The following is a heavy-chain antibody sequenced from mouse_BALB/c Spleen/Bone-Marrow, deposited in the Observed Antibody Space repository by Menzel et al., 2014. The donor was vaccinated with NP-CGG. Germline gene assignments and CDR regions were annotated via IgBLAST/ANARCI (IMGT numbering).Heavy chain of an antibody. CDR3: ARDYYGSLYAMDY. D-gene: IGHD1-1*01. J-gene: IGHJ4*01. Sequence: QVQLQQSGLGLVAPSQSLSITCTVSGFSLTSYGVHWVRQPPGKGLEWLGVIWAGGSTNYNSALMSRLSISKDNSKSQVFLKMNSLQTDDTAMYYCARDYYGSLYAMDYWGQGTSVTVSS. CDR1: GFSLTSYG. V-gene: IGHV2-9*02. CDR2: IWAGGST.